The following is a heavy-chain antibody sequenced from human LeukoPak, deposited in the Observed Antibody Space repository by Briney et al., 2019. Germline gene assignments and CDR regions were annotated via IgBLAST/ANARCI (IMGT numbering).Heavy chain of an antibody. D-gene: IGHD1-26*01. Sequence: GASVKVSCRASGGTFSSYAISWVRQAPGQGLEWTGGIIPIFGTANYAQKFQGRVTITTDESTSTAYMELSSLRSEDTAVYYCAREKWELRGAFDIWGQGTMVTVSS. CDR2: IIPIFGTA. V-gene: IGHV1-69*05. J-gene: IGHJ3*02. CDR1: GGTFSSYA. CDR3: AREKWELRGAFDI.